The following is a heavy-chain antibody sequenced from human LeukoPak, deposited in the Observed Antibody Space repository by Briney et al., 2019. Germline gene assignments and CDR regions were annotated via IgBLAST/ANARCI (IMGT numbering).Heavy chain of an antibody. J-gene: IGHJ4*02. CDR1: GFIFRHYA. D-gene: IGHD3-16*01. Sequence: GGSLRLSCSASGFIFRHYAVNWVRQSPGKGLEWVSGISGSGDSTYYADSVKGRFTVSRDNSKNTLYLQMNSLTAADTAVYFCAKALGDWPTTLDYWGRGTLVTVSS. CDR3: AKALGDWPTTLDY. CDR2: ISGSGDST. V-gene: IGHV3-23*01.